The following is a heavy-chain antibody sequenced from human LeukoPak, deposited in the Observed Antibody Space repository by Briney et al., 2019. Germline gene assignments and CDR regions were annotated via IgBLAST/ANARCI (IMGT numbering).Heavy chain of an antibody. Sequence: ASVKVSCKASGGTFSSYAISWVRQAPGQGLEWMGWISAYNGNTNYAQKLQGRVTMTTDTSTSTAYVELRSLRSDDTAVYYCARDGYYYDSSGYYYWYFDYWGQGTLVTVSS. CDR1: GGTFSSYA. J-gene: IGHJ4*02. D-gene: IGHD3-22*01. CDR2: ISAYNGNT. CDR3: ARDGYYYDSSGYYYWYFDY. V-gene: IGHV1-18*01.